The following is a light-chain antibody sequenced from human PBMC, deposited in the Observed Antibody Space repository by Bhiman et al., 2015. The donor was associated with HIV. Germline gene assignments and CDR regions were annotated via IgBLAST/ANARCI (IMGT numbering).Light chain of an antibody. Sequence: QSALTQPRSVSGSPGQSVTISCTGTTTDVGRYNYVSWYQQHPGKAPKLVISDVSERPSGVPDRFSGSKSGNTASLTISGLQADDEADYYCSSYSSSTTLWVFGTGTTVTVL. CDR1: TTDVGRYNY. CDR3: SSYSSSTTLWV. J-gene: IGLJ1*01. CDR2: DVS. V-gene: IGLV2-11*01.